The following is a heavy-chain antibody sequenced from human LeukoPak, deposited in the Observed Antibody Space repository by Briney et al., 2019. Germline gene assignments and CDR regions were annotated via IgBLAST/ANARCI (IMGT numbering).Heavy chain of an antibody. CDR3: ARDWPRYYYGSGSPSPG. J-gene: IGHJ4*02. D-gene: IGHD3-10*01. CDR1: GGSISSSSYY. Sequence: PSETLSLTCTVSGGSISSSSYYWGWIRQPPGKGLEWIGSIYYSGSTYYNPSLKSRVTISVDTSKNQFSLKLSSVTAADTAVYYCARDWPRYYYGSGSPSPGWGQGTLVTVSS. V-gene: IGHV4-39*07. CDR2: IYYSGST.